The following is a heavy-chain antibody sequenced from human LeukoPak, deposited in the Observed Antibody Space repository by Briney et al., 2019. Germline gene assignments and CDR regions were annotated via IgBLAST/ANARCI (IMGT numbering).Heavy chain of an antibody. Sequence: SETLSLTCTVSGGSISRYYWSWIRQPPGKGLEWIGYIYYTGSTNYNPSLKSRVTISVDTSKNQFSLKLSSVTAADTAVYYCARDNIAAAGTSVYWGQGTLVTVSS. CDR1: GGSISRYY. CDR3: ARDNIAAAGTSVY. V-gene: IGHV4-59*01. D-gene: IGHD6-13*01. J-gene: IGHJ4*02. CDR2: IYYTGST.